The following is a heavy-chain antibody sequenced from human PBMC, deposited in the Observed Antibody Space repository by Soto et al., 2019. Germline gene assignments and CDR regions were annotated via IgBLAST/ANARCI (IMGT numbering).Heavy chain of an antibody. D-gene: IGHD3-16*01. J-gene: IGHJ4*02. CDR2: ISSSGSTI. V-gene: IGHV3-48*03. CDR1: GFTFSSYE. Sequence: PGGSLRLSCAASGFTFSSYEMNWVRQAPGKGLEWVSYISSSGSTIYYADSVKGRFTISRDNAKNSLYLQMNSLRAEDTAVYYCARAPIESRYYFDYWGQGTLVTVSS. CDR3: ARAPIESRYYFDY.